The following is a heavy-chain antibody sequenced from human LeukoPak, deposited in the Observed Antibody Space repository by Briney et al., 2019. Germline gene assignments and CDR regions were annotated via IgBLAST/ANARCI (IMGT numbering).Heavy chain of an antibody. Sequence: GGSLRLSCAASGFFFGSYVMAWVRQAPGKGLEWVADITGAGGGTNYADSVKGRFTISRDNSENSVYLQMNSLRVEGTAMYYCVKGPRRYSGRYDSWGQGTLVTVSP. CDR2: ITGAGGGT. J-gene: IGHJ4*02. V-gene: IGHV3-23*01. CDR1: GFFFGSYV. D-gene: IGHD5-12*01. CDR3: VKGPRRYSGRYDS.